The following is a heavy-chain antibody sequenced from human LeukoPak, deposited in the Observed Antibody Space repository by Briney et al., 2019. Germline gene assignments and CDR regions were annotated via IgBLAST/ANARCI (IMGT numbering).Heavy chain of an antibody. D-gene: IGHD6-19*01. Sequence: GGSLRLSCAASGFTFSNYAMTWVRQAPGKGLEWVSAVSAGGGDTYYADSVKGRFSISRHSSENALYLQMNSLRPQDTAVYYCARVGVGTVAGNYFDDWGQGTLVTVSS. V-gene: IGHV3-23*01. CDR3: ARVGVGTVAGNYFDD. J-gene: IGHJ4*02. CDR1: GFTFSNYA. CDR2: VSAGGGDT.